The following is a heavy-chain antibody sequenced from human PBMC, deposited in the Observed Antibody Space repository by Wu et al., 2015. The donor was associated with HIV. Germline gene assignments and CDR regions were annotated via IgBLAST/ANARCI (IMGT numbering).Heavy chain of an antibody. J-gene: IGHJ6*03. Sequence: QVQLVQSGVEVKKPGASVKVSCKASGYTFINLAFTWVRXAPGQGLEWMGWISAYNGNTNYAQKFQGRVIMTTDTTMSTAYMELRSLRSDDTAVYYCARDLGNDFAVRGYYWYMDVWARGTADHRLL. V-gene: IGHV1-18*01. CDR1: GYTFINLA. D-gene: IGHD3/OR15-3a*01. CDR2: ISAYNGNT. CDR3: ARDLGNDFAVRGYYWYMDV.